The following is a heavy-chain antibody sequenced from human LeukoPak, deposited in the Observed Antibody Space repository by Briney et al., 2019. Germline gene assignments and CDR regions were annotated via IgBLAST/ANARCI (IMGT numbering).Heavy chain of an antibody. Sequence: SETLSLTCSVSGDSISSSYWSWIRQPPGKGLEWIGYINYSGSTNYNPSLKSRVTISVDTSKNQFSLKLSSVTAADTAVYYRARESRVHYYMDVWGKGTTVTVSS. J-gene: IGHJ6*03. D-gene: IGHD1-1*01. CDR2: INYSGST. CDR3: ARESRVHYYMDV. V-gene: IGHV4-59*01. CDR1: GDSISSSY.